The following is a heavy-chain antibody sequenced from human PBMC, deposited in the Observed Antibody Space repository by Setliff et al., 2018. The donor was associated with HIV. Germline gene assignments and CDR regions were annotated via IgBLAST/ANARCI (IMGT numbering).Heavy chain of an antibody. CDR1: GGSISSGVYY. Sequence: SETLSLTCTVSGGSISSGVYYWSWIRHHPGKGLEWIGYIHYSGSIYYNPSLKSRVTISVDTSKNQFSLKLSSVTAADTAVYYCARDSSGYYRYWGQGTLVTVSS. CDR3: ARDSSGYYRY. V-gene: IGHV4-31*03. CDR2: IHYSGSI. D-gene: IGHD3-22*01. J-gene: IGHJ4*02.